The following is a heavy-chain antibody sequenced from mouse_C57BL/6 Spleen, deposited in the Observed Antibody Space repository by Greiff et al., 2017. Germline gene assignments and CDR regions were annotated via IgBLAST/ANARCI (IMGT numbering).Heavy chain of an antibody. D-gene: IGHD2-1*01. CDR1: GYTFTSYW. CDR2: FDPNSGGT. V-gene: IGHV1-72*01. Sequence: QVQLQQPGAELVKPGASVKLSCKASGYTFTSYWMHWVKQRPGRGLEWIGRFDPNSGGTKYNEKFKSKATLTVDKPSSTAYLQLSSLTSEDSAVYYCARWGNYVFYAMDYWGQGTSVTVSS. J-gene: IGHJ4*01. CDR3: ARWGNYVFYAMDY.